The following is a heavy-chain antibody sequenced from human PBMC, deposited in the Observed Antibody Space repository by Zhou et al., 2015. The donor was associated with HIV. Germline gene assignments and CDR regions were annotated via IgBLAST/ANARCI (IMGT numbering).Heavy chain of an antibody. CDR3: ARDRGRAARRVVGAFDI. CDR2: IIPIFGTA. V-gene: IGHV1-69*01. D-gene: IGHD6-6*01. Sequence: QVQLVQSGAEVKKPGSSVKVSCKASGGTFSSYAISWVRQAPGQGLEWMGGIIPIFGTANYAQKFQGRVTITADESTSTAYMELSSLRSEDTAVYYCARDRGRAARRVVGAFDIWGQGTMVTVSS. J-gene: IGHJ3*02. CDR1: GGTFSSYA.